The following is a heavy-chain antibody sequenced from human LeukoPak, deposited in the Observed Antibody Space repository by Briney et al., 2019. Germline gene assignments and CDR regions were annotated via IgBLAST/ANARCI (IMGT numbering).Heavy chain of an antibody. CDR1: GFTFRTYA. D-gene: IGHD3-3*01. CDR2: ISGSGGST. Sequence: GGSLRLSCAASGFTFRTYAMSWVRQAPGKGLEWVSAISGSGGSTYYADSVKGRFTISRDNSKNTLYLQMNSLRAEDTAVYYCARRDRVTIFGVVIILGFDYWGQGTLVTVSS. CDR3: ARRDRVTIFGVVIILGFDY. V-gene: IGHV3-23*01. J-gene: IGHJ4*02.